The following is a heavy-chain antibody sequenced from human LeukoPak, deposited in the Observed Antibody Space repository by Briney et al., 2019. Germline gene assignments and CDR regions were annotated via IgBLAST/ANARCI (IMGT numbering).Heavy chain of an antibody. CDR3: AAPTPAAGTDYYYYGMDV. V-gene: IGHV1-3*01. CDR1: GYTFTSYA. CDR2: INAGNGNT. D-gene: IGHD6-13*01. Sequence: ASVKVSCTASGYTFTSYAMHWVRQAPGQRLEWMGWINAGNGNTKYSQKFQGRVTIPRDTSASTAYMELSSLRSEATAVYSCAAPTPAAGTDYYYYGMDVWGQGTTVTVSS. J-gene: IGHJ6*02.